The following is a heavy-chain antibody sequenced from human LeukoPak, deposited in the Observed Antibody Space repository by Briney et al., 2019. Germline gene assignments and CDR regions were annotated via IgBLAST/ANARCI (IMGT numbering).Heavy chain of an antibody. CDR1: GFTFSSYG. J-gene: IGHJ6*03. V-gene: IGHV3-30*02. CDR2: IRYDGSNK. CDR3: AKDQKRGYSYGYLFYYYYMDV. Sequence: GGSLRLSCAASGFTFSSYGMHWVRQAPGKGLEWVAFIRYDGSNKYYTNSVKGRFTISRDNSKNTLYLQMNSLRAEDTAVYYCAKDQKRGYSYGYLFYYYYMDVWGKGTTVTISS. D-gene: IGHD5-18*01.